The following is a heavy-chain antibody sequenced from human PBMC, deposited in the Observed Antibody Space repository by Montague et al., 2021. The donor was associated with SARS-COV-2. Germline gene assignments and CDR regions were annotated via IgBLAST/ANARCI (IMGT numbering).Heavy chain of an antibody. Sequence: TLSLTCTVSAASISYGSYFWTWIRQPAGKGLEWIGRIHTSGXTXYXXSLKSRVAISIDTSKDQFSLELCSVTAADTAVYYCASSHCGGDCYSGQGTLVTVSS. CDR1: AASISYGSYF. CDR3: ASSHCGGDCY. CDR2: IHTSGXT. J-gene: IGHJ4*02. V-gene: IGHV4-61*02. D-gene: IGHD2-21*02.